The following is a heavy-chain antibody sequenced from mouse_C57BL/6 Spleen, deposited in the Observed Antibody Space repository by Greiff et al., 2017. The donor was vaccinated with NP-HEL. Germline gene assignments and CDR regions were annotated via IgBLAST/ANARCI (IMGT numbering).Heavy chain of an antibody. D-gene: IGHD1-1*01. CDR3: ARRSLYGSSYAAWFAY. V-gene: IGHV1-9*01. Sequence: QVQLKQSGAELMKPGASVKLSCKATGYTFTGYWIEWVKQRPGHGLEWIGEILPGSGSTNYNEKFKGKATFTADTSSNTAYMQLSSLTTEDSAIYYCARRSLYGSSYAAWFAYWGQGTLVTVSA. CDR2: ILPGSGST. J-gene: IGHJ3*01. CDR1: GYTFTGYW.